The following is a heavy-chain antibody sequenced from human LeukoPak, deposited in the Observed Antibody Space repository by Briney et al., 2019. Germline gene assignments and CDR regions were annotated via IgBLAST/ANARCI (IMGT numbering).Heavy chain of an antibody. V-gene: IGHV1-69*06. D-gene: IGHD2-15*01. J-gene: IGHJ4*02. CDR3: ARDNGWQYCSGGSCYPLDY. Sequence: SVKVSCKASGGTFSSYAISWVRQAPGQGLEWMGGIIPIFGTANYAQKFQGRVTVTADKSTSTAYMELSSLRSEDTAVYYCARDNGWQYCSGGSCYPLDYWGQGTLVTVSS. CDR1: GGTFSSYA. CDR2: IIPIFGTA.